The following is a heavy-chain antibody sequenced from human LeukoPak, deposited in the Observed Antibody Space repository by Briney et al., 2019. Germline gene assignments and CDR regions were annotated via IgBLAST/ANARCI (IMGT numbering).Heavy chain of an antibody. D-gene: IGHD2-2*01. CDR3: ARDVSCSSTSCYAIFDY. Sequence: GGSLRLSCAASGFTFSSYSMNWVRQAPGKGLEWVSSISSSSYIYYADSVKGRFTISRDNAKNSLYLQMNSLRAEDTAVYYCARDVSCSSTSCYAIFDYWGQGTLVTVSS. CDR1: GFTFSSYS. V-gene: IGHV3-21*01. J-gene: IGHJ4*02. CDR2: ISSSSYI.